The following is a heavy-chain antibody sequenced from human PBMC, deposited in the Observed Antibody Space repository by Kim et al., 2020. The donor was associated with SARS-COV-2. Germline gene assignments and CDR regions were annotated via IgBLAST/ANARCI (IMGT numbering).Heavy chain of an antibody. D-gene: IGHD2-21*01. Sequence: ASVKVSCKASGYTFTRHFVHWVRQARGQGLEWMGRLNPGGGTTSYAQKFQDRVTMTREVSTSTVYMEVRSLRYEDTAVYFCAVPAAYCGGECSNLDYWGQGTLVTVSS. CDR3: AVPAAYCGGECSNLDY. CDR1: GYTFTRHF. CDR2: LNPGGGTT. J-gene: IGHJ4*02. V-gene: IGHV1-46*01.